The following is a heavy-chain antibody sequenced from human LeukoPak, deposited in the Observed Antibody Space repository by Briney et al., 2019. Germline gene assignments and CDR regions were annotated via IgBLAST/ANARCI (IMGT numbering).Heavy chain of an antibody. D-gene: IGHD3-9*01. CDR3: AKWGDYDVLTGYYDSDY. CDR2: VFGRDTST. V-gene: IGHV3-23*01. CDR1: GFTLSNYA. Sequence: GASLRLSCAAPGFTLSNYAMSWVRQAPGEGVGWVSAVFGRDTSTYYTDSVKGRFTISRDNSKNTLYLQMNSLSAEDTAIYYCAKWGDYDVLTGYYDSDYWGQGTLVTVSS. J-gene: IGHJ4*02.